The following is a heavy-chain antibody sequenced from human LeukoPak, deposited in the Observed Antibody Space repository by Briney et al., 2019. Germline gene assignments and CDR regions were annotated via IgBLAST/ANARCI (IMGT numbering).Heavy chain of an antibody. CDR3: ARGCYGDYVCLDY. CDR1: GFTFRTYW. D-gene: IGHD4-17*01. Sequence: GGSLRLSCVASGFTFRTYWMHWVRQAPGKGLVWVSRINTDGTSTNYADSVRGRFTISRDNAKNTLYLQMNSLRAEDTAVYYCARGCYGDYVCLDYWGQGALVTVSS. V-gene: IGHV3-74*01. CDR2: INTDGTST. J-gene: IGHJ4*02.